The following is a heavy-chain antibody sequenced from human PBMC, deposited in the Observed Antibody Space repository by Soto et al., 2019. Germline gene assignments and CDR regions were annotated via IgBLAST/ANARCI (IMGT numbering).Heavy chain of an antibody. CDR3: ARCSIAARPGSDPSWFDP. D-gene: IGHD6-6*01. CDR1: GGSVSSGSYY. J-gene: IGHJ5*02. CDR2: IYYSGST. Sequence: SETLSLTCTVSGGSVSSGSYYWSWIRQPPGKGLEWIGYIYYSGSTNYNPSLKSRVTISVDTSKNQFSLKLSSVTAADTAVYYCARCSIAARPGSDPSWFDPWGQGTLVTVSS. V-gene: IGHV4-61*01.